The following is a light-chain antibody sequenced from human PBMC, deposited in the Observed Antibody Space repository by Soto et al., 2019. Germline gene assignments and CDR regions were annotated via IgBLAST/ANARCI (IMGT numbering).Light chain of an antibody. CDR1: SSDVGYYDF. J-gene: IGLJ1*01. CDR2: EVS. Sequence: QSALTQPASVSGSPGQSITISCTGTSSDVGYYDFVSWYQQHPGKAPKLIIYEVSNRPSGVSDRFSASKSGNTASLTISGLQAEDEADYHCSSYAGSTAFYVFXTGTKVTVL. CDR3: SSYAGSTAFYV. V-gene: IGLV2-14*01.